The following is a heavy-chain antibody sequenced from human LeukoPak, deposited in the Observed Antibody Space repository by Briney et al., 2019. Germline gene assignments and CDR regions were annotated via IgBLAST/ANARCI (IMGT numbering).Heavy chain of an antibody. Sequence: GGSLRLSCAASGFTFSDYYMAWIRQAPGKGRGWVSYISSSTGYTNYGDSLKGRFTISRDNPKNSLYLQMNSLRAEGTAVYYCARVGQEYYYGMDVWGQGTTVTVSS. CDR2: ISSSTGYT. CDR3: ARVGQEYYYGMDV. CDR1: GFTFSDYY. D-gene: IGHD2/OR15-2a*01. J-gene: IGHJ6*02. V-gene: IGHV3-11*06.